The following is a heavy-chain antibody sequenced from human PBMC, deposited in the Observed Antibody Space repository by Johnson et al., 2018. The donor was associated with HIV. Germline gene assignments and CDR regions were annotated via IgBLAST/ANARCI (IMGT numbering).Heavy chain of an antibody. CDR2: ISYDGSNQ. CDR1: GFTFSSYA. CDR3: AAYYDFWSGSYTSGFDI. Sequence: MQLVESGGGVVQPGRSLRLSCAASGFTFSSYAMHWVRQAPGKGLEWVAVISYDGSNQYYADSVKGRFTISRDNSKNTVFLVMNSLRPEDTAMDYCAAYYDFWSGSYTSGFDIWGQGTMVTVSS. V-gene: IGHV3-30*04. J-gene: IGHJ3*02. D-gene: IGHD3-3*01.